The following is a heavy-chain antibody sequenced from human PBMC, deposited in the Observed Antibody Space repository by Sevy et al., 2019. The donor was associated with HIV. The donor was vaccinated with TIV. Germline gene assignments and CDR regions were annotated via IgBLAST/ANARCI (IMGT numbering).Heavy chain of an antibody. J-gene: IGHJ4*02. CDR2: IYTTDSDA. D-gene: IGHD6-19*01. V-gene: IGHV5-51*01. CDR1: GYSFTSSW. Sequence: GESLKISCKASGYSFTSSWIGWVRQMPGNGLEWMGIIYTTDSDARYSPSFEGQVTISVDKSISTAYLQWSSLKASDTAMYYCARRGASGGWYHFDYWGQRTLVTVSS. CDR3: ARRGASGGWYHFDY.